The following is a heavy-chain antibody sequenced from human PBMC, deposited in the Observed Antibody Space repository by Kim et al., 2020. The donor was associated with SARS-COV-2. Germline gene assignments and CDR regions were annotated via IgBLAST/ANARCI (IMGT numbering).Heavy chain of an antibody. D-gene: IGHD2-2*01. Sequence: ADSVKGRFTISRDNSKNTLYLQMNSLRAEDTAVYYRARDSGCSSTSCLDPWGQGTLVTVSS. J-gene: IGHJ5*02. CDR3: ARDSGCSSTSCLDP. V-gene: IGHV3-30*07.